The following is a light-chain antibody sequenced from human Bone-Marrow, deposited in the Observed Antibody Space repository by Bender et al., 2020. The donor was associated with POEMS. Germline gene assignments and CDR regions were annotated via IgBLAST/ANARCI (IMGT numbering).Light chain of an antibody. CDR1: SSNIGAGYD. CDR2: GNT. CDR3: QSFDNSLSAWV. Sequence: QAVLTQPPSVSGAPGQRVTISCTGSSSNIGAGYDVHWYLQLPGTVPKLLIYGNTHRASGVPGRFSASKSGTSASLAITGLQAEDEADYYCQSFDNSLSAWVFGGGTKLTVL. V-gene: IGLV1-40*01. J-gene: IGLJ3*02.